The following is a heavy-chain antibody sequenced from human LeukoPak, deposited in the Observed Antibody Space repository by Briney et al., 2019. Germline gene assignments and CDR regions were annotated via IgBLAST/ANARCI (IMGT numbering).Heavy chain of an antibody. V-gene: IGHV3-74*01. Sequence: GGSLRLSCAASGFTFSNYWMHWVRQAPGMGLAWVSTISNDGKTTHYADSVKGRFTMSRDNAKNTLYLLMNSLKAEDTAVYYCAPLYFDPWGQGTLVTVSS. D-gene: IGHD5/OR15-5a*01. CDR3: APLYFDP. J-gene: IGHJ5*02. CDR1: GFTFSNYW. CDR2: ISNDGKTT.